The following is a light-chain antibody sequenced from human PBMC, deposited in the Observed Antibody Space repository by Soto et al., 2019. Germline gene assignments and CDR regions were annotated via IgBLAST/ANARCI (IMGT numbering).Light chain of an antibody. CDR3: QQYGSSTRT. CDR1: QSVSSSY. CDR2: GAS. J-gene: IGKJ1*01. Sequence: DIVLTQSPGTPSLSPGERPTLSCKASQSVSSSYLAWYQQKPGQAPRLVIYGASSRATGIPDRFSGSGSGTDFTLTISRLENEDFAVYDGQQYGSSTRTFGQGTKVDIK. V-gene: IGKV3-20*01.